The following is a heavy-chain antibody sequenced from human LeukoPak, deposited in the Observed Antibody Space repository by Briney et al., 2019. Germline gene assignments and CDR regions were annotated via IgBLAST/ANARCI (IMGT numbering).Heavy chain of an antibody. V-gene: IGHV3-23*01. CDR2: ISGSGGGT. CDR1: GFAFGVHA. Sequence: GGSLRLSCAASGFAFGVHAMTWVREAPGKGLEWVAGISGSGGGTNYADSVKGRFTISRDNPKNTLYLQMNRLRAEDTAVYFCAKRGVVIRVILVGFHKEAYYFDSWGQGALVTVSS. CDR3: AKRGVVIRVILVGFHKEAYYFDS. J-gene: IGHJ4*02. D-gene: IGHD3-22*01.